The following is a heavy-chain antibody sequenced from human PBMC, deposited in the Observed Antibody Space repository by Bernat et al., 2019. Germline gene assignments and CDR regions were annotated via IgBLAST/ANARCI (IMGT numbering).Heavy chain of an antibody. CDR2: IWYDSSKK. V-gene: IGHV3-33*01. CDR1: GFTFSSYG. Sequence: QVQLVESGGGVVQPGRSLRLSCTASGFTFSSYGMHWVRQAPGKGPEWVAVIWYDSSKKYYADSVKGRFTIARGNSKNTLYLQMNSLGGEDTAVYCCARLLACSTTSCWPDYWGQGALVTVSS. D-gene: IGHD2-2*01. CDR3: ARLLACSTTSCWPDY. J-gene: IGHJ4*02.